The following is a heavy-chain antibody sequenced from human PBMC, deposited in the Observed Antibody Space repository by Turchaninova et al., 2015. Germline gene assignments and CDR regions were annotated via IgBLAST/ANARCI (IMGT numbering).Heavy chain of an antibody. J-gene: IGHJ4*02. D-gene: IGHD5-18*01. CDR2: FTANGIIR. CDR3: ARDSPDTMTNDY. V-gene: IGHV3-11*01. Sequence: HGQGDGVQWVQLFTANGIIRYFAVVGEGRVTVARDDALNSLYRWMNSLSAEDTAIYYCARDSPDTMTNDYWGQGTLVTVSS.